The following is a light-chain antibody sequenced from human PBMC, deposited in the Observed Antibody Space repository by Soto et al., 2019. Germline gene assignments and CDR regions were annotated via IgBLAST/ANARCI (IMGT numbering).Light chain of an antibody. V-gene: IGKV3-15*01. CDR3: QQYNNWPPLT. CDR2: SAS. CDR1: QNISTN. J-gene: IGKJ4*01. Sequence: DIVMTQSPATLSVSPGERATLSCRASQNISTNLAWYQQKPGQAPRLLLLSASSRLSDIPARFSGSGSGTEFTLTISSLQSEDFAVYYCQQYNNWPPLTFGGGTKVDIK.